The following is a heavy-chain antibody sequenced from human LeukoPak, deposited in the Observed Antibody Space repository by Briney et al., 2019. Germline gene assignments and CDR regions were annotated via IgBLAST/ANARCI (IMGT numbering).Heavy chain of an antibody. CDR2: ISGCGGST. Sequence: GSLRLSCAASGFTFSSYAMSWVRQAPGKGLEWVSGISGCGGSTYYADSVKGRFTISRDNSKNTLYLQMNSLRAEDTAVYYCVKAYYDFCSDAFDIWGQGTMVTVSS. J-gene: IGHJ3*02. V-gene: IGHV3-23*01. CDR3: VKAYYDFCSDAFDI. CDR1: GFTFSSYA. D-gene: IGHD3-3*01.